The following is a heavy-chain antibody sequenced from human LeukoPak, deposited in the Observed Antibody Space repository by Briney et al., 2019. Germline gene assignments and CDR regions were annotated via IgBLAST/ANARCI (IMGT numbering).Heavy chain of an antibody. V-gene: IGHV4-39*01. CDR2: IYYSGST. Sequence: SETLSLTCTVSGGSISSSSYYWGWIRQPPGKGLEWIGSIYYSGSTYYNPSLKSRVTISVDTSKNQFSLKLSSVTAADTAVYYCARRGRIAVAGTVAYSGQGTLVTVSS. D-gene: IGHD6-19*01. CDR3: ARRGRIAVAGTVAY. CDR1: GGSISSSSYY. J-gene: IGHJ4*02.